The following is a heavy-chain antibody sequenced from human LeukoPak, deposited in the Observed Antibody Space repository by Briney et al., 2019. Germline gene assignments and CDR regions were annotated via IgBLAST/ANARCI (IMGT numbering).Heavy chain of an antibody. Sequence: SSVKVSCKVSGYTLTELSMHWVRLAPGKGLEWMGGFDPEDGATIYAQKFQGRVTMTEDTSTDTAYMELSSLRSEDTAVYYCATVVLYSGYYFDYWGQGTLVTVSS. CDR1: GYTLTELS. J-gene: IGHJ4*02. CDR2: FDPEDGAT. D-gene: IGHD5-12*01. V-gene: IGHV1-24*01. CDR3: ATVVLYSGYYFDY.